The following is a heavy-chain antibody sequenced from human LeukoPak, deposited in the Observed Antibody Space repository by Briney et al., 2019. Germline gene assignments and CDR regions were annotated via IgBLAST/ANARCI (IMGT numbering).Heavy chain of an antibody. Sequence: GASVKVSCKAFGNTFTGYYMHWGRQAPGQGLEWMGWINPNSGGTNYAQKFQGRVTMTRDTSISTAYMELSRLRSDDTAVYYCARESSSPSSEDFDYWGQGTLVTVSS. D-gene: IGHD6-6*01. CDR2: INPNSGGT. J-gene: IGHJ4*02. CDR3: ARESSSPSSEDFDY. V-gene: IGHV1-2*02. CDR1: GNTFTGYY.